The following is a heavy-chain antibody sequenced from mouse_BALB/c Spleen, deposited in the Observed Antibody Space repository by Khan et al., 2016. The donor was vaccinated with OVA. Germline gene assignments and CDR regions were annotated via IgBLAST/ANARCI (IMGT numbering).Heavy chain of an antibody. Sequence: EVQLQESGPGLVKPSQSLSLTCTVTGYSITSGYGWNWIRQFPGNKLEWMGYISYSGRTNYNPYLKSRISITRDTSKNKFFLQLNSVTTEDTATYYCARTARIKYWGQGTTLTVAS. D-gene: IGHD1-2*01. CDR2: ISYSGRT. CDR3: ARTARIKY. V-gene: IGHV3-2*02. CDR1: GYSITSGYG. J-gene: IGHJ2*01.